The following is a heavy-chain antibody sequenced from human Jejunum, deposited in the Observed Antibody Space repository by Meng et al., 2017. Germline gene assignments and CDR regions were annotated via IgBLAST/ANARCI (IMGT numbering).Heavy chain of an antibody. Sequence: ETLSLTCAASGFTFSSYWMHWVRQGPGKGLVWVSHIKTDGSKTTYADSVKGRFTISRDNAKNTLFLQMNSLRAEDTGIYYCSRSYGSGEILDYWGQGTLVTVSS. J-gene: IGHJ4*02. V-gene: IGHV3-74*01. CDR3: SRSYGSGEILDY. CDR2: IKTDGSKT. D-gene: IGHD3-10*01. CDR1: GFTFSSYW.